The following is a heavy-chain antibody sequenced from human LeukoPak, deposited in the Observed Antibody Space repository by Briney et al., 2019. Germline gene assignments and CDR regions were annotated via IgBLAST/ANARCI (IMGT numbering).Heavy chain of an antibody. CDR1: GFTFNNYA. Sequence: GGSLRLSCGASGFTFNNYAMSWVRQAPGKGLEWVSAISGSGGSTYYADSVKGRFTISRDNSKNTLYLQMNSLRAEDTAVYYCAKDSSGWTSDWYFDLWGRGTLVTVSS. V-gene: IGHV3-23*01. D-gene: IGHD6-19*01. CDR2: ISGSGGST. CDR3: AKDSSGWTSDWYFDL. J-gene: IGHJ2*01.